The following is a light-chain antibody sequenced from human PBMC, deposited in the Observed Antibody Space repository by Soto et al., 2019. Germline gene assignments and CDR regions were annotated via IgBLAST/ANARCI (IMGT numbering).Light chain of an antibody. Sequence: DIQMTQSPSSLSASVGDRVTITCRASQSIGRYLNWYQQKPGKAPKLLIYTASTLQSGVPSRFSGSGSGTDFTLTINSLQPEDFATYYCQQSYSTPKTFGQGTKVEIK. CDR1: QSIGRY. CDR2: TAS. CDR3: QQSYSTPKT. J-gene: IGKJ1*01. V-gene: IGKV1-39*01.